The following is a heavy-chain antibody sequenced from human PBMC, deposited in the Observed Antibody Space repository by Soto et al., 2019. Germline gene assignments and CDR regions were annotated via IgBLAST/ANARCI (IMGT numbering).Heavy chain of an antibody. CDR2: IYHSGST. J-gene: IGHJ5*02. Sequence: QLQLQESGSGLVKPSQTLSLTCAVSGGSISSGDYSWSWIRQPPGKGLEWIGYIYHSGSTYYNPSLKSRVPISVDRSKNHFSLKLSSVTAADTAVYYCASSCMYAPRFAPWGQGTLVTVSS. CDR3: ASSCMYAPRFAP. V-gene: IGHV4-30-2*01. D-gene: IGHD2-8*01. CDR1: GGSISSGDYS.